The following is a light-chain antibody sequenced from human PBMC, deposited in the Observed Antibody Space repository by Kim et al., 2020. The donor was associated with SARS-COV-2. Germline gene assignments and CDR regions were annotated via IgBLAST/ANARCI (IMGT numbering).Light chain of an antibody. CDR1: NIEKKY. CDR2: RDS. V-gene: IGLV3-9*01. Sequence: SYELTQPPSVSVALGQTARITCGGNNIEKKYAHWYQQRPGQSPVLVMYRDSKRPSGIPERLSGSNSGNTATLTISRVQAGDEADYYCQAWDSVRVVFGGG. J-gene: IGLJ2*01. CDR3: QAWDSVRVV.